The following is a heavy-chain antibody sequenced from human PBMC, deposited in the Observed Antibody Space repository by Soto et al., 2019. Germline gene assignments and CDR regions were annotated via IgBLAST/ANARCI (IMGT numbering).Heavy chain of an antibody. D-gene: IGHD1-26*01. CDR3: AKDFWGELNRPYYGMDV. CDR1: GFTFSSYG. J-gene: IGHJ6*01. Sequence: QVQLVESGGGVVQPGRSLRLSCAASGFTFSSYGMHWVRQAPGKGLEWVAVISYDGSNKYYADSVKGRFTISRDNSTNTLYLQMNSLRAEDRAVYYCAKDFWGELNRPYYGMDVW. V-gene: IGHV3-30*18. CDR2: ISYDGSNK.